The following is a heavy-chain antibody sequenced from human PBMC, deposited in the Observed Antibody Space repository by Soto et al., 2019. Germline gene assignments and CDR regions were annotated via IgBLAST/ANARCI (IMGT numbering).Heavy chain of an antibody. CDR2: INPDAGAT. J-gene: IGHJ5*02. V-gene: IGHV1-46*01. CDR3: ARGDIVLVPAYEGNWFDP. Sequence: RASVKVSCKASAYSFTTYHIHWVRQAPGQGLEWMGLINPDAGATNYAQRFQGRLRLTRDTSTSTVYMELRSLRFDDTAVYYCARGDIVLVPAYEGNWFDPWGQGTLVTVSS. CDR1: AYSFTTYH. D-gene: IGHD2-2*01.